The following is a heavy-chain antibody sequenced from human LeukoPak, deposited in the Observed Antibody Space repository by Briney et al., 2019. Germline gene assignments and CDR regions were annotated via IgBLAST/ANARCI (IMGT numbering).Heavy chain of an antibody. D-gene: IGHD3-22*01. CDR1: GYTFTSYG. J-gene: IGHJ3*02. CDR3: ARVPTYYYDSSGYHFAFDI. Sequence: ASVKVSCKASGYTFTSYGISWVRQAPGQGLEWMGWISAYNGNTNYAQKLQGRVTMTTDTSTSTAYMELRSLRSDDTAVYYCARVPTYYYDSSGYHFAFDIWGQGTMVTVSS. V-gene: IGHV1-18*01. CDR2: ISAYNGNT.